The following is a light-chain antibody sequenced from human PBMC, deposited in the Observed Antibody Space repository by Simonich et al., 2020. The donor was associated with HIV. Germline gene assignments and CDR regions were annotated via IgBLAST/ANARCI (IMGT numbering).Light chain of an antibody. CDR3: QQHYSAPFT. V-gene: IGKV4-1*01. J-gene: IGKJ4*01. Sequence: DIVMTQSPDSLAVSLGERATINCKSSQIVLYSSNNKNYLAWYQQKTRPPPNLLLYWASTRESGVPDRFSGSGSVTNFTLTSSSLQAEDVAVYYCQQHYSAPFTFGGGTKVEIK. CDR2: WAS. CDR1: QIVLYSSNNKNY.